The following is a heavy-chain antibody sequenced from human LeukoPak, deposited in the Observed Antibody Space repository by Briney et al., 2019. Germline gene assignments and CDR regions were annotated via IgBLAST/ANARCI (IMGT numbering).Heavy chain of an antibody. J-gene: IGHJ5*02. CDR2: IKQDGSEK. CDR1: GFPFSRDW. V-gene: IGHV3-7*01. D-gene: IGHD5-18*01. CDR3: ARDGYRNWFDP. Sequence: GGSLRLSCAASGFPFSRDWMIWVRQAPGKGLEWVANIKQDGSEKYYVDSVEGRFTISRDNAKNSLYLQMNSLRAEDTAVYYCARDGYRNWFDPWGQGTLVTVSS.